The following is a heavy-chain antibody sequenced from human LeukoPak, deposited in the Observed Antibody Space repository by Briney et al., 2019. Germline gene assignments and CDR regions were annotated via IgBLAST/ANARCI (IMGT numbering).Heavy chain of an antibody. CDR1: GFTYSSYS. D-gene: IGHD1-26*01. J-gene: IGHJ3*02. V-gene: IGHV3-23*01. CDR2: ISGSGGST. Sequence: GGSLRLSCAASGFTYSSYSMSWVRQAPGKGLEWVSSISGSGGSTYYADSVKGRFTISRDNPKTTLYLQMNSLRAEDTDVYYCAKALPPGWELRYDAFDIWGQGTMVTVSS. CDR3: AKALPPGWELRYDAFDI.